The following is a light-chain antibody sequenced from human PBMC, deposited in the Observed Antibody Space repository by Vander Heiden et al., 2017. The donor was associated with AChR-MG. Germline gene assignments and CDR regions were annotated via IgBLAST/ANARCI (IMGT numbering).Light chain of an antibody. J-gene: IGKJ2*01. CDR2: AAS. V-gene: IGKV1-39*01. CDR1: QSISSY. CDR3: QQSYSTYT. Sequence: DIQMTQSPSSLSASVGDRVTITCRASQSISSYLNWYQQKPGKAPKLLIYAASSLQSGVPSRLSGSGSGTDFTLTISSRQPEDFATYYGQQSYSTYTFGKGTKLEIK.